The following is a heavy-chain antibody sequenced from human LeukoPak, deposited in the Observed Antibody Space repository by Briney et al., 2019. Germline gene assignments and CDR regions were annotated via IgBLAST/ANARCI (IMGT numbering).Heavy chain of an antibody. V-gene: IGHV3-30-3*01. CDR3: ARDRAVATSHYFAY. J-gene: IGHJ4*02. D-gene: IGHD5-12*01. CDR2: ISYDGSNK. Sequence: GGSLRLSCAASGFTFSSYAMHWVRQAPGKGLEWVAVISYDGSNKYYADSVKGRFTISRDNSKNTLYQQMNSLRAEDTAVYYCARDRAVATSHYFAYWGQGTLVTVSS. CDR1: GFTFSSYA.